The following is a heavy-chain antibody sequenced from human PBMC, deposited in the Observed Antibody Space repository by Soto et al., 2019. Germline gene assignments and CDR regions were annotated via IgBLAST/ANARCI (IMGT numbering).Heavy chain of an antibody. CDR3: AKDQRVNYIFWSGFDH. V-gene: IGHV3-23*01. D-gene: IGHD3-3*01. J-gene: IGHJ4*02. Sequence: GGSLRLSCAASGITVSTNSMTWVRQAPGKGLEWVSSITGSGGSTFYTDSVKGRFTISRDNSKNTLYLQMNSLRAEDTPVYYCAKDQRVNYIFWSGFDHWGQGTLVTVSS. CDR2: ITGSGGST. CDR1: GITVSTNS.